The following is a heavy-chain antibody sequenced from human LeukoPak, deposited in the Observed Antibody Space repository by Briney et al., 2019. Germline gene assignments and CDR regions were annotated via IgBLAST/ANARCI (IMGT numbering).Heavy chain of an antibody. CDR3: AKVSSGWYWSYFDY. D-gene: IGHD6-19*01. V-gene: IGHV3-23*01. CDR1: GFTFSNYA. CDR2: VSGAGGST. J-gene: IGHJ4*02. Sequence: GGSLRLSCAASGFTFSNYAMSWIRQAPGKGLEWVSSVSGAGGSTYYADSVKGRFTISRDNSKNTLFLQMNSLRAEDTALYYCAKVSSGWYWSYFDYWGQGTLVTVSS.